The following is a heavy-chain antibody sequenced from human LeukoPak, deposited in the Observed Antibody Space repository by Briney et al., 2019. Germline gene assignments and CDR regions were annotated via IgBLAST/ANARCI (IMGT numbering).Heavy chain of an antibody. V-gene: IGHV4-39*07. J-gene: IGHJ3*02. CDR2: IYYSGST. CDR1: VGSISSSSYY. CDR3: AREDAQEGTNAFDI. Sequence: PSETLSLTCTVSVGSISSSSYYWGWIRQPPGKGLEWIGSIYYSGSTYYNPSLKSRVTISVDTSKNQFSLKLTSVTAADTAVYYCAREDAQEGTNAFDIWGQGTMVTVSS. D-gene: IGHD2-2*01.